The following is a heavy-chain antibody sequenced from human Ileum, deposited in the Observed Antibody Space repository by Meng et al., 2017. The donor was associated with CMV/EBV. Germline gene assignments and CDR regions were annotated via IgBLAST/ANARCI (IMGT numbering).Heavy chain of an antibody. CDR3: ARGPGASTREGFDY. CDR2: FYSSDTY. CDR1: GGSVNNYY. Sequence: VQWQESGPGLVQPPGSLSLTCLVSGGSVNNYYWSWIRQSAGKGLEWIGRFYSSDTYNYHPSLDSRVTMSLDTSKNQFSLNLRSVTAAGTATYYCARGPGASTREGFDYWGLGTLVTVSS. J-gene: IGHJ4*02. D-gene: IGHD1-26*01. V-gene: IGHV4-4*07.